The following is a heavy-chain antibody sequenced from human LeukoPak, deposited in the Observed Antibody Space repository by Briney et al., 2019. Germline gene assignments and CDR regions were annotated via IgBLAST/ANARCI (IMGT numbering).Heavy chain of an antibody. V-gene: IGHV3-30-3*01. CDR1: GFTFSSYA. Sequence: GGSLRLSCAASGFTFSSYATHWVRQAPGKGLEWVAVISYDGSNKYYADSVKGRFTISRDNSKNTLYLQMNSLRAEDTAVYYCARAPSSVVPAADDAFDIWGQGTMVTVSS. CDR3: ARAPSSVVPAADDAFDI. J-gene: IGHJ3*02. D-gene: IGHD2-2*01. CDR2: ISYDGSNK.